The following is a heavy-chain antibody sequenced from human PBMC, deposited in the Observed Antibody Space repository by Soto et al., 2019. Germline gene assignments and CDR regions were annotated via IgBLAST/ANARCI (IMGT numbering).Heavy chain of an antibody. CDR1: GYTFTSYA. V-gene: IGHV1-3*01. CDR3: ARATIAGVGPPGYNWFDP. Sequence: QVQLVQSGAEVKKPGASVKVSCKASGYTFTSYAMHWVRQAPGQRLERMGWINAGNGNTKYSQKFQGRVTITRDTSASRTYMGLGSLRSEETAVYFCARATIAGVGPPGYNWFDPWGQGTMVTVSS. D-gene: IGHD3-3*01. J-gene: IGHJ5*02. CDR2: INAGNGNT.